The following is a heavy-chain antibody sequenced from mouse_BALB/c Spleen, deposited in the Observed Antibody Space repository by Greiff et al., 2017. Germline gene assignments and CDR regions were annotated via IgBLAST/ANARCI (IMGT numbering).Heavy chain of an antibody. V-gene: IGHV14-3*02. CDR3: ARNIWGGIYAMDY. CDR1: GFNIKDTY. J-gene: IGHJ4*01. Sequence: EVKLMESGAELVKPGASVKLSCTASGFNIKDTYMHWVKQRPEQGLEWIGRIDPANGNTKYDPKFQGKATITADTSSNTAYLQLSSLTSEDTAVYYCARNIWGGIYAMDYWGQGTSVTVSS. D-gene: IGHD1-1*02. CDR2: IDPANGNT.